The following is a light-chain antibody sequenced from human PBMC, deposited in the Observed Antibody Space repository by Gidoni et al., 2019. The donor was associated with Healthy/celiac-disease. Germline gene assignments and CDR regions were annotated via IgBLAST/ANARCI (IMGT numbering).Light chain of an antibody. CDR2: DVS. Sequence: QSALTQPASVSGSPGQSLTISCTGTSSDVGGYNYVSWYQQHPGKAPKLMIYDVSNRPSGGSNRCSGSKSGNTASLTISGLQAEDEADYYCSSYTSSSTLEGVVFGGGTKLTVL. V-gene: IGLV2-14*03. J-gene: IGLJ2*01. CDR1: SSDVGGYNY. CDR3: SSYTSSSTLEGVV.